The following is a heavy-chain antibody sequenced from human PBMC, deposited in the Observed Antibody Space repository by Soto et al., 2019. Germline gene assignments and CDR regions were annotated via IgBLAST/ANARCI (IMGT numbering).Heavy chain of an antibody. J-gene: IGHJ4*02. Sequence: QVQLVESGGGVVQPGRSLRLSCAASVFTFRSDGMYWVRQAPGKGLGWVAVISYDGGDKHYADSVKGRFTISRDNSKNTLYLQMNSLRPEDTAVYYCAKDGDVAAAGYFFDYWGQGTLVTVSS. V-gene: IGHV3-30*18. CDR3: AKDGDVAAAGYFFDY. CDR1: VFTFRSDG. D-gene: IGHD6-13*01. CDR2: ISYDGGDK.